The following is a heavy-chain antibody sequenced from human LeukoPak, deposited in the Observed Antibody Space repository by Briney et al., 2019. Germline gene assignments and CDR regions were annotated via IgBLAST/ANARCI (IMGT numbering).Heavy chain of an antibody. CDR3: ARDGPRSGYDLGNFDN. CDR1: GGSISNYF. CDR2: IYSTGRS. D-gene: IGHD5-12*01. Sequence: SETLSLTCTVSGGSISNYFWSWVRQPAGKGLEWIGRIYSTGRSDYNPSLKSGITISVDTTSNQFSLKLSSVTAADTAVYYCARDGPRSGYDLGNFDNLGQGTLVTASS. V-gene: IGHV4-4*07. J-gene: IGHJ4*02.